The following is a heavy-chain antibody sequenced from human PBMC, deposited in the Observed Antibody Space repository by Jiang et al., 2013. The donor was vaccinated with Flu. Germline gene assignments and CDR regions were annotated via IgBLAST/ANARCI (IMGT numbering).Heavy chain of an antibody. D-gene: IGHD3-22*01. J-gene: IGHJ4*02. CDR3: ARWDYYDSSGYRDY. Sequence: QGRVTITRDTSASTAYMELSSLRSEDTAVYYCARWDYYDSSGYRDYWGQGTLVTVSS. V-gene: IGHV1-3*01.